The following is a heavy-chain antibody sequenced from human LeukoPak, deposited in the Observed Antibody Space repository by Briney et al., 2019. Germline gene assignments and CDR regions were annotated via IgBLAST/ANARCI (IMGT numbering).Heavy chain of an antibody. CDR2: ISYDGSNK. CDR3: ARDLDWTFDY. Sequence: GGSLRLSCAASGFTFSSYAMHWVRQAPGKGLEWVAVISYDGSNKHYADSVKGRFTISRDNSKNTLYLQMNSLRAEDTAVYYCARDLDWTFDYWGQGTLVTVSS. V-gene: IGHV3-30*04. D-gene: IGHD3/OR15-3a*01. CDR1: GFTFSSYA. J-gene: IGHJ4*02.